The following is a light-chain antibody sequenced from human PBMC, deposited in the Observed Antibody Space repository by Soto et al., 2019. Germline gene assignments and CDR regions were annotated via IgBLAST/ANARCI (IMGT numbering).Light chain of an antibody. CDR3: QQTNSAPRT. CDR2: AAS. J-gene: IGKJ1*01. V-gene: IGKV1-39*01. Sequence: DIQMTQSPFSLSASVGDRVTITCRASQSINFFLNWYQQRPGEAPKLLIYAASILQSGVPTRFSGSGFGTDFTLTIDSLQPDDFATYFCQQTNSAPRTFGKGNKVESK. CDR1: QSINFF.